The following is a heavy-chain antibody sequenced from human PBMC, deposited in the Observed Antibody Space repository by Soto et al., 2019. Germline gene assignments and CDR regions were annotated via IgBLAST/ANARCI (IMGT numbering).Heavy chain of an antibody. CDR3: ARVRRGYGDYYYYYGMDV. D-gene: IGHD4-17*01. CDR1: GDTFTTYD. CDR2: MNPNSGDT. J-gene: IGHJ6*02. V-gene: IGHV1-8*01. Sequence: QVQLVQSGAEVKKPGASVKVSCKTSGDTFTTYDINWVRQAAGQGLEWMGRMNPNSGDTAYAQRLQGRVTMTRNTSITTAYMELSSLKSEDTAVYYCARVRRGYGDYYYYYGMDVWGQGTTVTVSS.